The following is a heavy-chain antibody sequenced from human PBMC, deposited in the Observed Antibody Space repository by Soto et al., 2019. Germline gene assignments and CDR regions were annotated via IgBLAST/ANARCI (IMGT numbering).Heavy chain of an antibody. J-gene: IGHJ4*02. CDR3: AKDKGCSSTSCYAGYDY. CDR1: GFTFSSYA. CDR2: ISGSGGST. V-gene: IGHV3-23*01. D-gene: IGHD2-2*01. Sequence: GGSLRLSCAASGFTFSSYAMSWVRQAPGKGREWVSAISGSGGSTYYADSVKGRFTISRDNSKNTLYLQMNSLRAEDTAVYYCAKDKGCSSTSCYAGYDYWGQGTLVTVSS.